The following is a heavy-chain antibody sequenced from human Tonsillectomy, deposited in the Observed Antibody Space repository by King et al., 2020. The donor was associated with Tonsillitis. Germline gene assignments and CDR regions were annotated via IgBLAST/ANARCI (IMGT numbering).Heavy chain of an antibody. J-gene: IGHJ4*02. Sequence: QLQESGPGLVKPSETLSLSFTVSGDSITSNYWSWIRQPPGKGLEWIGYIYYTRSTNYNPSLKSLVTISVDTSKNQISLKLSSVTAADPAVYYGAREMQGQHHFDSGGQGTLVTVSS. CDR1: GDSITSNY. D-gene: IGHD2-2*01. CDR3: AREMQGQHHFDS. V-gene: IGHV4-59*01. CDR2: IYYTRST.